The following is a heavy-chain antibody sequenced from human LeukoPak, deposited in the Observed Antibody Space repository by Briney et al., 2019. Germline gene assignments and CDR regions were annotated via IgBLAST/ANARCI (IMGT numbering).Heavy chain of an antibody. V-gene: IGHV4-34*01. D-gene: IGHD3-22*01. Sequence: SETLSLTCTVSGGSISGYYWSWIRQPPGKGLEWIGEINHSGSTNYNPSLKSRVTMSVDTSKNQFSLKLSSVTAAGTAVYYCATPRGGYYANYYYGMDVWGQGTTVTVSS. CDR3: ATPRGGYYANYYYGMDV. CDR1: GGSISGYY. J-gene: IGHJ6*02. CDR2: INHSGST.